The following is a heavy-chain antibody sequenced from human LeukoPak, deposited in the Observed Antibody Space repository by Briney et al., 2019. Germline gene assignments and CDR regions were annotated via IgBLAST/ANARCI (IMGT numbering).Heavy chain of an antibody. J-gene: IGHJ4*02. D-gene: IGHD3-10*01. CDR1: GFTFSSYS. CDR2: ISDRGANT. Sequence: GGSLRLSCAASGFTFSSYSMSWVRQAPGKGLEWVSIISDRGANTYYADSVRGRFTISRDNSKNTLYLQMNSLRAEDTAVYYCARGASLIRFGELLSFFDYWGQGTLVTVSS. CDR3: ARGASLIRFGELLSFFDY. V-gene: IGHV3-23*01.